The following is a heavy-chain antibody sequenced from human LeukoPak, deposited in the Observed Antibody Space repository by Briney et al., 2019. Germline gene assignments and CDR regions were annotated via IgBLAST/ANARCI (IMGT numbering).Heavy chain of an antibody. Sequence: QAGGSLRLSCAASGFTFSSYAMSWVRQAPGKGLEWVSDMSSSGGSTSYADSVKGRFTISRDNSKNTLYLQMNSLRADDTAVYYCAKNKGSDNWSSTDYWGQGTLVTVSS. V-gene: IGHV3-23*01. CDR1: GFTFSSYA. CDR3: AKNKGSDNWSSTDY. CDR2: MSSSGGST. J-gene: IGHJ4*02. D-gene: IGHD1-1*01.